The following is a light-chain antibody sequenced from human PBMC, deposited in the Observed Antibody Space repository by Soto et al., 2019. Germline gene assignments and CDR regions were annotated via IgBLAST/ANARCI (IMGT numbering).Light chain of an antibody. J-gene: IGLJ2*01. V-gene: IGLV4-69*01. CDR1: SGHSSYA. CDR3: QTWGTGFQF. Sequence: QSVLTQSPSASASLGASVKLTCTLSSGHSSYAIAWHQKQPGKGPRYLMDLNNEGSHTKGDGIPDRFSGSSSGADRYLIISSLQSEDEADYYCQTWGTGFQFFGGGTQLTVL. CDR2: LNNEGSH.